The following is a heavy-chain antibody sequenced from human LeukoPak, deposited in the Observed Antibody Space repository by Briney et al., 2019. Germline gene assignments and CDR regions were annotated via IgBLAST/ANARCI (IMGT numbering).Heavy chain of an antibody. Sequence: KASETLSLTCTVSGGSISSYYWSWIRQPPGKGLEWIGYIYYSGSTYYNPSLKSRVTISVDTSKNQFSLKLSSVTAADTAVYYCGTVTTHVSLWGRGTLVTVSS. D-gene: IGHD4-17*01. J-gene: IGHJ2*01. CDR1: GGSISSYY. CDR2: IYYSGST. V-gene: IGHV4-59*06. CDR3: GTVTTHVSL.